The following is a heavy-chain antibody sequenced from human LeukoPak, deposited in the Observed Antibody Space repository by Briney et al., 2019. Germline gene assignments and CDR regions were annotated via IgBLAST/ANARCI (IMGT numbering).Heavy chain of an antibody. J-gene: IGHJ4*02. V-gene: IGHV4-59*01. D-gene: IGHD3-16*02. CDR2: IYYSGST. Sequence: SETLSLTCTVSGGSISSYYWSWIRQPPGKGLEWIGYIYYSGSTNYNPSLKSRVTISVDTSKNQFSLKLSSVTVADTAVYYCARGYDYVWGSYRFDYWGQGTLVTVSS. CDR3: ARGYDYVWGSYRFDY. CDR1: GGSISSYY.